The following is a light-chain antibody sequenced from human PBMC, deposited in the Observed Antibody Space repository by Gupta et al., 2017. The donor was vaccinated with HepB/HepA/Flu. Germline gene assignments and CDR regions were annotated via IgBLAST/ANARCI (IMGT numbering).Light chain of an antibody. CDR1: SSDDAYVY. CDR2: DVT. J-gene: IGLJ2*01. Sequence: QFALAQPPSVSGSLGPSVTLSCPGTSSDDAYVYVSWYQPHPGTVPYLIIYDVTGRPSGVPYRGSGSESSNTASLTISGLQAEDEADYHCCSYSLTHTVIFGGGTTVTVL. V-gene: IGLV2-11*01. CDR3: CSYSLTHTVI.